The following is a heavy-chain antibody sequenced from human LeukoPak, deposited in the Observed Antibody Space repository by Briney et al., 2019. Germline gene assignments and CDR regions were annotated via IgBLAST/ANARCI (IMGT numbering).Heavy chain of an antibody. Sequence: GGSLRLSCAASGFTFSSYAMSWVRQAPGKGLEWVSAISGSGGSTYYADSVKGRFTISRDNSKNTLYLQMNSLRAEDTAVYYCAKATCSSTSCYQYYYYGMDVWGQGTTVTVSS. CDR1: GFTFSSYA. CDR3: AKATCSSTSCYQYYYYGMDV. CDR2: ISGSGGST. J-gene: IGHJ6*02. V-gene: IGHV3-23*01. D-gene: IGHD2-2*01.